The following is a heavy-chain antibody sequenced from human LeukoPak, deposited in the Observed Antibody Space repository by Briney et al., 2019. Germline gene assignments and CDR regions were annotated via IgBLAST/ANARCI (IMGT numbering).Heavy chain of an antibody. CDR3: ARGEITFGGVIVIMNYFDY. CDR2: INWNGGST. J-gene: IGHJ4*02. CDR1: GFTFSSYS. D-gene: IGHD3-16*02. Sequence: GGSLRLSCAASGFTFSSYSMNWVRQAPGKGLEWVSGINWNGGSTGYADSVKGRFTISRDNAKNSLYLQMNSLRAEDTALYYCARGEITFGGVIVIMNYFDYWGQGTLVTVSS. V-gene: IGHV3-20*04.